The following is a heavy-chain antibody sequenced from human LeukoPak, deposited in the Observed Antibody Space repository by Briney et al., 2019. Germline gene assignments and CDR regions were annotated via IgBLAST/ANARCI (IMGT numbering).Heavy chain of an antibody. CDR1: GGTFSSYA. V-gene: IGHV1-69*05. CDR3: ALLGYCSGGSCSESGWFDP. D-gene: IGHD2-15*01. CDR2: IIPIFGTA. Sequence: SVKVSCKASGGTFSSYAISWVQQAPGQGLEWMGGIIPIFGTANYAQKFQGRVTITTDESTSTAYMELSSLRSEDTAVYYCALLGYCSGGSCSESGWFDPWGQGTLVTVSS. J-gene: IGHJ5*02.